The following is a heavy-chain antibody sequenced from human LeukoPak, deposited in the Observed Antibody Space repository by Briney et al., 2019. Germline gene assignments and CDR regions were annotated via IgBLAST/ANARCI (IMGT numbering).Heavy chain of an antibody. V-gene: IGHV3-30*18. CDR3: AEDWSLYGDYRSNFDY. J-gene: IGHJ4*02. Sequence: GGSLRLSCAASGFTFSSYGMHWVRQAPGKGLEWVAVISYDGSNKYYADSVKGRFTISRDNSKNTLYLQMNSLRAEDTAVYYCAEDWSLYGDYRSNFDYWGQGTLVTVSS. D-gene: IGHD4-17*01. CDR2: ISYDGSNK. CDR1: GFTFSSYG.